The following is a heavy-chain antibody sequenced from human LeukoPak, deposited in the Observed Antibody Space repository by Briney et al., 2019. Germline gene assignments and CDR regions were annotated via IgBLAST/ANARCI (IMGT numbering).Heavy chain of an antibody. J-gene: IGHJ5*02. V-gene: IGHV4-34*01. CDR3: ARRGTTNYYGSGSYYKSRGWFDP. Sequence: SETLSLTCAVYGGSFSGYYWSWIRQPPGKGLEWIGEINHSGSTNYNPSLKSRVTISVDTSKNQFSLKLSSVTAADTAVYYCARRGTTNYYGSGSYYKSRGWFDPWGQGTLVTVSS. CDR1: GGSFSGYY. D-gene: IGHD3-10*01. CDR2: INHSGST.